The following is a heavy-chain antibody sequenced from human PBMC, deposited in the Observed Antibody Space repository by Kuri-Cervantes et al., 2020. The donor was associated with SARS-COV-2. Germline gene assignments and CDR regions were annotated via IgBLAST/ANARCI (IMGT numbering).Heavy chain of an antibody. V-gene: IGHV3-23*01. Sequence: GGSLRLSCAASGFTFSSYAMSWVRQAPGEGLEWVSAISGSGGSTYYADSVKGRFTISRDNSKNTLYLQMNSLRAEDTAVYYCAKERAERITIFGVVTHERRSWFDPWGQGTLVTVSS. J-gene: IGHJ5*02. CDR2: ISGSGGST. CDR3: AKERAERITIFGVVTHERRSWFDP. D-gene: IGHD3-3*01. CDR1: GFTFSSYA.